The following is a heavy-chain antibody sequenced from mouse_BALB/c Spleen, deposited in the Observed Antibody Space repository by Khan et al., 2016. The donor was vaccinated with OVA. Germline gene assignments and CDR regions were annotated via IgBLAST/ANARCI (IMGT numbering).Heavy chain of an antibody. CDR3: ARNYDYDEGLAY. V-gene: IGHV2-2*02. D-gene: IGHD2-4*01. CDR1: GFSLTSYG. CDR2: IWSGGST. J-gene: IGHJ3*01. Sequence: QVQLKESGPGLVQPSQSLSITCTVSGFSLTSYGIHWVRQSPGKGLEWLGVIWSGGSTDYSAAFISRLSTSKDNSTSQVFFKMNSLQANGTAIYYCARNYDYDEGLAYWGQGTLVTVSA.